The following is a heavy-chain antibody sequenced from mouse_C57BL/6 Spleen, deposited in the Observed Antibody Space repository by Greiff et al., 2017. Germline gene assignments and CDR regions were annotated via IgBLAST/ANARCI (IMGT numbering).Heavy chain of an antibody. CDR1: GFTFSSFA. D-gene: IGHD1-1*01. Sequence: EVKLMESGGGLVKPGGSLKLSCAASGFTFSSFAMSWVRQTPEKRLEWVATISDGGSYTYYPDNVKGRFTISRDNAKNNLYLQMSHLKAEDTAMYYCARAGMGYYYGSSPYFDVWGTGTTVTVSS. V-gene: IGHV5-4*03. CDR2: ISDGGSYT. J-gene: IGHJ1*03. CDR3: ARAGMGYYYGSSPYFDV.